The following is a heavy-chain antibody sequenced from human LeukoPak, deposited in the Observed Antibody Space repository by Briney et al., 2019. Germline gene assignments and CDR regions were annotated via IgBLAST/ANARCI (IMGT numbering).Heavy chain of an antibody. CDR3: AKGDNDILTGYYNSFDY. J-gene: IGHJ4*02. CDR1: GFNFNSYA. V-gene: IGHV3-23*01. D-gene: IGHD3-9*01. CDR2: ISASGIST. Sequence: GGSLRLSCEASGFNFNSYAMNWVRQAPGKGLEWVSSISASGISTYYSDSVKGRFTISRDNSKNTLYLQMNSLRAEDTAVYYCAKGDNDILTGYYNSFDYWGQGTLVTVSS.